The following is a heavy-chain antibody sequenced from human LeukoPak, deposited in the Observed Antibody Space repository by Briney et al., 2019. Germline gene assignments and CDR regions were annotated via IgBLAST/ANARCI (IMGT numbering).Heavy chain of an antibody. CDR3: ARDRLTPPGFDY. J-gene: IGHJ4*02. Sequence: GASVKVSCKASGYTFTSYYLHWVRQAPGQGLVWMGIINPGGDSTSYAQKFQGRVTMTRDTSTSTVYMELSSLRSEDTAVYYCARDRLTPPGFDYWGQGTLVTVSS. V-gene: IGHV1-46*01. CDR2: INPGGDST. CDR1: GYTFTSYY. D-gene: IGHD3-22*01.